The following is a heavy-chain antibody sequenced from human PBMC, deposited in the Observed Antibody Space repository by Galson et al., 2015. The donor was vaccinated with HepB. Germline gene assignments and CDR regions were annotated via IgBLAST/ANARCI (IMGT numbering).Heavy chain of an antibody. D-gene: IGHD2-2*02. CDR3: AREDIVVVPAAISAYYYYYMDV. CDR2: IWYDGSNK. Sequence: SLRLSCAASGFTFSSYGMHWVRQAPGKGLEWVAVIWYDGSNKYYADSVKGRFTISRDNSKNTLYLQMNSLRAEDTAVYYCAREDIVVVPAAISAYYYYYMDVWGKGITVTVSS. J-gene: IGHJ6*03. V-gene: IGHV3-33*01. CDR1: GFTFSSYG.